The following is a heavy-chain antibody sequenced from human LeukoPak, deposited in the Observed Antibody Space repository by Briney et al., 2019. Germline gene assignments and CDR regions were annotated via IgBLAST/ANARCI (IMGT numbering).Heavy chain of an antibody. J-gene: IGHJ4*02. Sequence: GGSLRLSCAASGFTFSSYAMHWVRQAPGKGLEWVAVISYDGSNKYYADSVKGRFTISRDNSKNTLYLQMNSLRAEDTAVYYCARAYYDSSGYYLHAPAYWGQGTLVTVSS. CDR1: GFTFSSYA. CDR3: ARAYYDSSGYYLHAPAY. CDR2: ISYDGSNK. D-gene: IGHD3-22*01. V-gene: IGHV3-30-3*01.